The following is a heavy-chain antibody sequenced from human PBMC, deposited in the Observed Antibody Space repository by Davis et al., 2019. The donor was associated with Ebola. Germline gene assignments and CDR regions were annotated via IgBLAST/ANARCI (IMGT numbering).Heavy chain of an antibody. Sequence: SETLSLTCAVYGGSFSGYYWSWIRQPPGKGLEWIGEINHSGSTNYNPSLKSRVTISVDTSKNQFSLKLSSVTAADTAVYYCARVPSLYDSSGYCDYWGQGTLVTVSS. CDR1: GGSFSGYY. J-gene: IGHJ4*02. CDR3: ARVPSLYDSSGYCDY. V-gene: IGHV4-34*01. CDR2: INHSGST. D-gene: IGHD3-22*01.